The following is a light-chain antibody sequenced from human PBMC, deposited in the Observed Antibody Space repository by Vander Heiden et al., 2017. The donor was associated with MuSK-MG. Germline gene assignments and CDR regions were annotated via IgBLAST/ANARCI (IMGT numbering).Light chain of an antibody. CDR3: SSYSSTDTLV. J-gene: IGLJ1*01. Sequence: QSALTHPPSVSGPPGPSITISCAGTFSDVGSSNYVSWYQQIPGEVTKLLFFDVNNRPSGVAERFSGSKSGNTASLTISGLQPEDEADYYCSSYSSTDTLVFGSGTEVTVL. V-gene: IGLV2-14*03. CDR1: FSDVGSSNY. CDR2: DVN.